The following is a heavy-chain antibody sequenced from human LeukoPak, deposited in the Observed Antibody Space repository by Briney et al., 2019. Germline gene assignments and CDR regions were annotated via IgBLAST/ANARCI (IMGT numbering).Heavy chain of an antibody. CDR3: ARPMTTVTTYDAFDI. Sequence: ASVKVSCKVSGYTPTELSMHWVRQAPGKGLEWMGGFDPEDGETIYAQKFQGRVTMTRNTSISTAYMELSSLRSEDTAVYYCARPMTTVTTYDAFDIWGQGTMVTISS. CDR1: GYTPTELS. CDR2: FDPEDGET. D-gene: IGHD4-17*01. V-gene: IGHV1-24*01. J-gene: IGHJ3*02.